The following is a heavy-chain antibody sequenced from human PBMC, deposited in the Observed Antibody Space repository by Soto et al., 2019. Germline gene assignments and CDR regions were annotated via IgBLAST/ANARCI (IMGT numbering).Heavy chain of an antibody. D-gene: IGHD3-3*01. Sequence: SETLSLTCTVSGGSISSSSYYWGWIRQPPGKGLEWIGSIYYSGSTYYNPSLKSRVTISVDTSKNQFSLKLSSVTAADTAVYYCATLPYYDFWSGYYNGDYYYYGMDVWGQGTTVTVYS. CDR1: GGSISSSSYY. CDR3: ATLPYYDFWSGYYNGDYYYYGMDV. CDR2: IYYSGST. J-gene: IGHJ6*02. V-gene: IGHV4-39*01.